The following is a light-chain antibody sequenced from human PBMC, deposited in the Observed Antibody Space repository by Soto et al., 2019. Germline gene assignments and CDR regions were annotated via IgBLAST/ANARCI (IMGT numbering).Light chain of an antibody. J-gene: IGKJ4*01. Sequence: EIVMTQSPATLSVSPGERATLSCRASQSVSSNLAWYQQKPGQAPRLLIYGASTRATGIPARFSGSGSGTEFTLTISSLQPEDFATYYCQQANSFPRTFGGGTKVDIK. CDR2: GAS. CDR3: QQANSFPRT. V-gene: IGKV3-15*01. CDR1: QSVSSN.